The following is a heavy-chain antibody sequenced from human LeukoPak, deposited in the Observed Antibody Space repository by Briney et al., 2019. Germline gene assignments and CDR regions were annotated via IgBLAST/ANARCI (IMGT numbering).Heavy chain of an antibody. CDR3: AKDSAGYCSSTSCYIFDY. CDR2: INAGGSST. D-gene: IGHD2-2*02. CDR1: GFTFSSYW. Sequence: GGSLRLSCAASGFTFSSYWMHWVRQAPGKGLVWVSRINAGGSSTNYADSVKGRFTISRDNAKNTLYLQMNSLRAEDTAVYYCAKDSAGYCSSTSCYIFDYWGQGTLVTVSS. J-gene: IGHJ4*02. V-gene: IGHV3-74*01.